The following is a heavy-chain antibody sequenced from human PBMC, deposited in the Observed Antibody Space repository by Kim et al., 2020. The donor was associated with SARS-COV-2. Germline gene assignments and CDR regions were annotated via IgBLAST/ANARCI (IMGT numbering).Heavy chain of an antibody. Sequence: ASVKVSCKASGYTFIHYAMNWVRQAPGQGLEWMGWINTNTGNPTYVQGFTGRFVFSVDTSVTTAFLQINSLEAEDTAVYYCARDFAPGTFFWGQGTLVTVSS. J-gene: IGHJ4*02. CDR2: INTNTGNP. V-gene: IGHV7-4-1*02. CDR3: ARDFAPGTFF. D-gene: IGHD1-1*01. CDR1: GYTFIHYA.